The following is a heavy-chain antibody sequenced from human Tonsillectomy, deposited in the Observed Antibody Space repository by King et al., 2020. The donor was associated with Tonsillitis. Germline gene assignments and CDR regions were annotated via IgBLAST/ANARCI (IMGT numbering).Heavy chain of an antibody. CDR1: GYTFTAYY. CDR3: ARGPWVYDSSSVAF. CDR2: INPNSGGA. J-gene: IGHJ4*02. V-gene: IGHV1-2*02. D-gene: IGHD6-13*01. Sequence: EQLVRSGAEVKKPGASVKVSCKASGYTFTAYYMYWVRQAPGQGLEWMGWINPNSGGANYAQKFQGRVTMTRDTSISTAYMELSRLRSDDTAVYYCARGPWVYDSSSVAFWGQGTLVTVSS.